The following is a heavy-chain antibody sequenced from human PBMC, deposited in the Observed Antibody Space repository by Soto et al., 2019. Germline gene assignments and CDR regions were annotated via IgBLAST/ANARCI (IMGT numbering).Heavy chain of an antibody. Sequence: PSETLSLTCTVSGGSISSSSSYWGWIRQPPGKGLEWIGSIFFSGSTYYNPSLKSRVTISVDTSKNQFSLKLSSVTAADTAVYYCARAPGDYFDYWGQGTLVTVSS. V-gene: IGHV4-39*07. J-gene: IGHJ4*02. CDR1: GGSISSSSSY. CDR3: ARAPGDYFDY. CDR2: IFFSGST.